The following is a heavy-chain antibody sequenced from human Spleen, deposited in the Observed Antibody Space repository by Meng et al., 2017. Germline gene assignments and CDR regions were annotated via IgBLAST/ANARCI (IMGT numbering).Heavy chain of an antibody. V-gene: IGHV3-66*02. CDR3: ARDLPLGYGG. J-gene: IGHJ4*02. Sequence: GESLKISCAASGFTVSSNYMTWVRQAPGKGLEWVSVIYSGGSTYYADSVKGRFTISRDNSKNTLSLQMNSLRPDDTAVYYCARDLPLGYGGWGQGTLVTVS. CDR1: GFTVSSNY. D-gene: IGHD5-18*01. CDR2: IYSGGST.